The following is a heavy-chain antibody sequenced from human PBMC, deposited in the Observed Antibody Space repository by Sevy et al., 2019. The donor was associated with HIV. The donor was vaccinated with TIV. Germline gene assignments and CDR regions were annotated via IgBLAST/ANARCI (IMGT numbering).Heavy chain of an antibody. CDR1: GFTFSSYS. Sequence: GGSLRLSCAASGFTFSSYSMNWVRQAPGKGLEWVSYISSSSSTIYYADSVKGRFTISRDNAKNSLYLQMNSLRAKDTAVYYCARGPDYCSSTSCYRYYYYGMDVWGQGTTVTVSS. J-gene: IGHJ6*02. CDR2: ISSSSSTI. CDR3: ARGPDYCSSTSCYRYYYYGMDV. D-gene: IGHD2-2*01. V-gene: IGHV3-48*01.